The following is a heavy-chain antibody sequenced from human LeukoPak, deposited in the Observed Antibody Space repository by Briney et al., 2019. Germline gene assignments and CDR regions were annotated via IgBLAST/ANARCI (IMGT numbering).Heavy chain of an antibody. D-gene: IGHD3-10*01. J-gene: IGHJ4*02. CDR2: IFTSGSA. V-gene: IGHV4-4*07. CDR3: ASGYGSGSYLY. CDR1: GGSISKYY. Sequence: SETLSLTCTVSGGSISKYYLSWIRQPAGKGLEWIGRIFTSGSATSSSSLKSRVTMSADTSKNQFSLNLSSVTAADTAVYFCASGYGSGSYLYWGQGTQVTVSS.